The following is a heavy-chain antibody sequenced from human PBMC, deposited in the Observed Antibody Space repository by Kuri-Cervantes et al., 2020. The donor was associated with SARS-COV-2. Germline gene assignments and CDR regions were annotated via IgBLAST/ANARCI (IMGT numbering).Heavy chain of an antibody. CDR1: RFMFSCDR. V-gene: IGHV3-7*01. CDR3: ARTRTAFPYSSGWAFDY. D-gene: IGHD6-19*01. Sequence: GESLKISCAASRFMFSCDRMNWVRQAPGKGLEWVANIKQDGSEKYYVDSVKGRFTISRDNAKNSLYLQMNSQRAEDTAVYYCARTRTAFPYSSGWAFDYWGQGTLVTVSS. J-gene: IGHJ4*02. CDR2: IKQDGSEK.